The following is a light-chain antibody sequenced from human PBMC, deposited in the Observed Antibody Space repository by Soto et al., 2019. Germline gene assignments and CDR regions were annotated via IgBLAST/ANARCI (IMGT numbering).Light chain of an antibody. CDR1: SSDFGNYNL. CDR2: EVN. J-gene: IGLJ1*01. Sequence: QSALTQPASVSGSPEQSITISCTGTSSDFGNYNLVSWYQQHPGKVPKLILFEVNKRPSGVSGRFSGSKSGNTASLTISGLQAEDEADYYCCSFTSSNTHVFGTGTKVTVL. V-gene: IGLV2-23*02. CDR3: CSFTSSNTHV.